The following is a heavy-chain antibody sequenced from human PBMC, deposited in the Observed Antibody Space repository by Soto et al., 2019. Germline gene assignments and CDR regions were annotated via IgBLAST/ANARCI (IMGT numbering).Heavy chain of an antibody. CDR3: ARERVRGVIVTNYGMDV. J-gene: IGHJ6*02. CDR2: INPNSGGT. D-gene: IGHD3-10*01. Sequence: ASVKVSCKASGYTFTGYYMHWVRQAPGQGLEWMGWINPNSGGTNYAQKFQGWVTMTRDTSISTAYMELSRLRSDDTAVYYCARERVRGVIVTNYGMDVWGQGTTVTVSS. V-gene: IGHV1-2*04. CDR1: GYTFTGYY.